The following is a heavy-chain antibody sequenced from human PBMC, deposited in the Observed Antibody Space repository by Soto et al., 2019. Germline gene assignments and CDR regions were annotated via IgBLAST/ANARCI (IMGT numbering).Heavy chain of an antibody. V-gene: IGHV4-59*01. CDR2: IYYSGST. D-gene: IGHD4-17*01. Sequence: PSETLSLTCTVSGGSISSYYWSWIRQPPGKGLEWIGYIYYSGSTNYNPSLKSRVTISVDTSKNQFSLKLSSVTAADTAVYYCARRHGDYETFDYWGQGTLVTVS. CDR1: GGSISSYY. CDR3: ARRHGDYETFDY. J-gene: IGHJ4*02.